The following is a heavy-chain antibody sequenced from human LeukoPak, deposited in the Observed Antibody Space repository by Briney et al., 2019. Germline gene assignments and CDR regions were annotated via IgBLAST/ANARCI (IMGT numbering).Heavy chain of an antibody. V-gene: IGHV1-2*02. Sequence: ASVTVSCKASGYTFTGYYMHWVRQAPGQGLEWMGWINPNSGGTNYAQKFQGRVTMTRDTSISTAYMELRRLGSDDTAVYYCARVHGYNRNFDYWGQGTLVTVSS. CDR1: GYTFTGYY. J-gene: IGHJ4*02. D-gene: IGHD5-24*01. CDR2: INPNSGGT. CDR3: ARVHGYNRNFDY.